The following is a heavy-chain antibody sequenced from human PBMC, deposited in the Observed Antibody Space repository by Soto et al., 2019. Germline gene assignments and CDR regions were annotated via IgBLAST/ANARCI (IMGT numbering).Heavy chain of an antibody. J-gene: IGHJ4*01. CDR3: AKVKSPNLNFDLTGYFDY. D-gene: IGHD3-9*01. CDR2: ISYDGSNK. Sequence: GGSLRLSCAASGFTFSSYGMHWVRQAPGKGLEWVAVISYDGSNKYYADSVKGRFTISRDNSKNTLYLQMNSLRAEDTAVYYCAKVKSPNLNFDLTGYFDYWGHGTLVTVSS. V-gene: IGHV3-30*18. CDR1: GFTFSSYG.